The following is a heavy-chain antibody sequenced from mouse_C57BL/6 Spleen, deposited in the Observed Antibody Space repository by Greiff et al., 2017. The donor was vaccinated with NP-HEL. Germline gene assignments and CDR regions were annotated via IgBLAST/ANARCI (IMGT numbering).Heavy chain of an antibody. CDR3: ARVVIYDGHFDY. Sequence: EVHLVESGPGLVKPSQSLSLTCSVTGYSITSGYYWNWIRQFPGNKLEWMGYISYDGSNNYNPSLKNRISITRDTSKNQFFLKLNSVTTEDTATYYCARVVIYDGHFDYWGQGTTLTVSS. J-gene: IGHJ2*01. D-gene: IGHD2-3*01. CDR2: ISYDGSN. CDR1: GYSITSGYY. V-gene: IGHV3-6*01.